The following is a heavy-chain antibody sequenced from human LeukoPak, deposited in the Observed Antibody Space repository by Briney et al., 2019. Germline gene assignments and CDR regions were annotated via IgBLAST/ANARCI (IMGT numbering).Heavy chain of an antibody. CDR2: IYTSGHT. J-gene: IGHJ4*02. Sequence: SETLSLTCTVSGDSFKNHYWSWIRQPAGKGLEWIGRIYTSGHTKYNPSLASRVTMSVDASRNQISLRLSSVTAADTAVYYCTARIVGVPFDYWGQGTLVTASS. V-gene: IGHV4-4*07. CDR1: GDSFKNHY. CDR3: TARIVGVPFDY. D-gene: IGHD1-26*01.